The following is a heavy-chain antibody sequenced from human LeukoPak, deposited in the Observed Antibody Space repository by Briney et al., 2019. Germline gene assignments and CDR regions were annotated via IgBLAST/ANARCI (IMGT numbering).Heavy chain of an antibody. CDR2: INHSGST. CDR1: GGSFSGYY. Sequence: ASENLSLTCAVYGGSFSGYYWSWIRQPPGKGLEWIGEINHSGSTNFNPSLKSRVTISVDTSKNQFSLKLSSVTAADTAVYYCARGRDYWGQGTLVTVSS. V-gene: IGHV4-34*01. CDR3: ARGRDY. J-gene: IGHJ4*02.